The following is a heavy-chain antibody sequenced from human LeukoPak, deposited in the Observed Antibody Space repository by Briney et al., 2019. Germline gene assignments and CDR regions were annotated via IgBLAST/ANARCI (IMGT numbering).Heavy chain of an antibody. CDR1: GGSISSSSYY. D-gene: IGHD5-18*01. V-gene: IGHV4-39*01. CDR3: ARSWILKFDY. CDR2: IYYSGST. J-gene: IGHJ4*02. Sequence: PPETLSLTCTVSGGSISSSSYYSGWIRQPPGKGLEWIGSIYYSGSTYYNPSLKSRVTISVDTSKNQFSLKLSSVTAADTAVYYCARSWILKFDYWGQGTLVTVSS.